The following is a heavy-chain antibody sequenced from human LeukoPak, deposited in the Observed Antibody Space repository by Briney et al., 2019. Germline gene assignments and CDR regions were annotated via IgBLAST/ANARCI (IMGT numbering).Heavy chain of an antibody. Sequence: VASEKVSCKASGYTFTGYYMHWLRQAPGRGLEWMGWINPNSGGTNYAQKFQGRVTMTRDTSISTAYMELSRLRSDDTAVYYCARDDPPRGYSYGYLEGRHYYYYGMDVWGQGTTVTVSS. CDR3: ARDDPPRGYSYGYLEGRHYYYYGMDV. D-gene: IGHD5-18*01. CDR2: INPNSGGT. V-gene: IGHV1-2*02. J-gene: IGHJ6*02. CDR1: GYTFTGYY.